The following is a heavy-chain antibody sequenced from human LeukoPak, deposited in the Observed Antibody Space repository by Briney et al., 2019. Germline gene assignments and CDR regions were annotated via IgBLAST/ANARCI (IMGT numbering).Heavy chain of an antibody. D-gene: IGHD3-22*01. Sequence: SKTLSLTCTVSGASISSYYWSWIRQPPGKGLEWIGYIYYSGSTNYNPSLKSRVTISVDTSKNQFSLRLSSVTAADTAVYYCARHRYYYDSSGYYYQPWGQGTLATVSS. CDR3: ARHRYYYDSSGYYYQP. J-gene: IGHJ5*02. CDR2: IYYSGST. V-gene: IGHV4-59*01. CDR1: GASISSYY.